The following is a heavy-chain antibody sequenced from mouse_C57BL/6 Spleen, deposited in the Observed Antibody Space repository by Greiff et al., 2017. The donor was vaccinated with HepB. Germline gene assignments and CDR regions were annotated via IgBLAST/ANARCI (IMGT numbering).Heavy chain of an antibody. CDR2: IWSGGST. D-gene: IGHD4-1*01. V-gene: IGHV2-2*01. Sequence: QVQLKQSGPGLVQPSQSLSITCTVSGFSLTSYGVHWVRQSPGKGLEWLGVIWSGGSTDYNAAFISRLSISKDNSKSQVFFKMNSLQADDTAIYYCASLTGTIAYWGQGTLVTVSA. CDR1: GFSLTSYG. J-gene: IGHJ3*01. CDR3: ASLTGTIAY.